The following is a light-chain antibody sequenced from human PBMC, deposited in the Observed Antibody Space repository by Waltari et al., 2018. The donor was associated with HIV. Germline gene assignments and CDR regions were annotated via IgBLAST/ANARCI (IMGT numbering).Light chain of an antibody. V-gene: IGKV3-15*01. CDR2: GAS. Sequence: EVVMTQYPATLSVSPGERGTLTCRASQGVSINLAWHQQKPGQAPRLLIYGASTRATGIPARFSGSGAGTEFTLTISSLQSEDFAVYYCQQYNDWPLTFGGGTKVEIK. CDR3: QQYNDWPLT. CDR1: QGVSIN. J-gene: IGKJ4*01.